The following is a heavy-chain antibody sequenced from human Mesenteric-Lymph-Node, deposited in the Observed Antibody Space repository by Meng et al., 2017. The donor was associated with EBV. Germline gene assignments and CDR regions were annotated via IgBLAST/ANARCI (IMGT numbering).Heavy chain of an antibody. CDR1: AASTSSDNW. CDR3: ARFQRFGDFD. CDR2: IYHRGST. V-gene: IGHV4-4*02. D-gene: IGHD3-10*01. J-gene: IGHJ4*02. Sequence: QVQLQDAGPRLLEPSGTLSPAAAASAASTSSDNWLSWVRHPHWKGLEWMEEIYHRGSTNYNPSLKSRVTISVDKSKRQFSLKLTSVTAADTAVYHCARFQRFGDFDWGQGTLVTVSS.